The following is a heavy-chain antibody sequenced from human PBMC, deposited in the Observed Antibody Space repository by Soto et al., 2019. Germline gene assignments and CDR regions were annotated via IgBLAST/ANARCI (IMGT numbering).Heavy chain of an antibody. Sequence: QVQLVQSGAEVKKPGSSVKVSCKASGGTFSSYAISWVRQAPGQGLEWMGGIIPIFGTANYAQKFQGRVTITADKSTGSAYMELSSLRSEDTAVYYCARRSLGYCSGGSCYYNYDYGMDVWGQGTTVTVSS. CDR3: ARRSLGYCSGGSCYYNYDYGMDV. D-gene: IGHD2-15*01. CDR1: GGTFSSYA. CDR2: IIPIFGTA. J-gene: IGHJ6*02. V-gene: IGHV1-69*06.